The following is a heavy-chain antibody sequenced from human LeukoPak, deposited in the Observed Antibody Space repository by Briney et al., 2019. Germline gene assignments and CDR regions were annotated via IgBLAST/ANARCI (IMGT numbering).Heavy chain of an antibody. CDR1: GGSISSDTYY. CDR3: TRHFGSGRDDY. J-gene: IGHJ4*02. Sequence: SETLSLTCTVSGGSISSDTYYWGWIRQPPGKGLEWIGSIHYSGSTYYNPSLKSRVTVSVDTSKNQFTVNLSSVTAADTAVYYCTRHFGSGRDDYWGQGTLVTVSS. CDR2: IHYSGST. V-gene: IGHV4-39*01. D-gene: IGHD3-10*01.